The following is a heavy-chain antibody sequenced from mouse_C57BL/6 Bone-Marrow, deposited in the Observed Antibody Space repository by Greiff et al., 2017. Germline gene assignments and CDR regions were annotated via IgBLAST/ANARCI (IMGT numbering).Heavy chain of an antibody. Sequence: DVMLVESGGDLVKPGGSLKLSCAASGFTFSSYGMSWVRQTPDKRLEWVATISSGGSYTYYPDSVKGRFTISRDNAKNTLYLQMSSLKSEDTAMYYCAREDGYWYFDVWGTGTTVTVSS. D-gene: IGHD1-1*01. CDR3: AREDGYWYFDV. V-gene: IGHV5-6*02. CDR1: GFTFSSYG. CDR2: ISSGGSYT. J-gene: IGHJ1*03.